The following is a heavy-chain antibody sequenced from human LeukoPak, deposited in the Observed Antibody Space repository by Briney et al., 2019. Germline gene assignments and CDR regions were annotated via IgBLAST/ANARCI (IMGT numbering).Heavy chain of an antibody. V-gene: IGHV4-34*01. J-gene: IGHJ4*02. CDR1: GGSFSGYY. CDR2: IYHSGNT. Sequence: SETLSLTCAVYGGSFSGYYWSWIRQPPGKGLEWIASIYHSGNTYYNPSLKSRVTISVDTSKNQFSLKLSSVTAADTAVHYCARASGSNYHFDYWGQGTLVTVSS. D-gene: IGHD1-26*01. CDR3: ARASGSNYHFDY.